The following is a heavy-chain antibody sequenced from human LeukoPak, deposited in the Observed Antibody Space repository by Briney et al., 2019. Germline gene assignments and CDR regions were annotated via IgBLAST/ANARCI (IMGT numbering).Heavy chain of an antibody. CDR2: ISAYNGNT. CDR3: ARKAGSYYYYYMDV. J-gene: IGHJ6*03. D-gene: IGHD6-13*01. CDR1: GGTFSSYA. Sequence: GPVKVSCKASGGTFSSYAISWVRQAPGQGLEWMGWISAYNGNTNYAQKLQGRVTMTTDTSTSTAYMELRSLRSDDTAVYYCARKAGSYYYYYMDVWGKGTTVTVSS. V-gene: IGHV1-18*01.